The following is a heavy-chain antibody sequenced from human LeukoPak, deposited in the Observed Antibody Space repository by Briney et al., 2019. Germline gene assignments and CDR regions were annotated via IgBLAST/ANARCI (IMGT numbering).Heavy chain of an antibody. V-gene: IGHV4-34*01. D-gene: IGHD2-2*01. J-gene: IGHJ6*03. CDR3: ARSWAYALGYYYYMDV. CDR1: GGSFSGYY. CDR2: INHSGST. Sequence: SETLSLTCAVYGGSFSGYYWSWIRQPPGKGLEWIGEINHSGSTNYNPSLKSRVTISVDTSKNQSSLKLSSVTAADTAVYYCARSWAYALGYYYYMDVWGKGTTVTVSS.